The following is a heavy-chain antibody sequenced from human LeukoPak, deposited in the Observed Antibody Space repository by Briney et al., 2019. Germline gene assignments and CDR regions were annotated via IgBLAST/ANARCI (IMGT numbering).Heavy chain of an antibody. CDR3: ARADCSSTSCYEFDY. V-gene: IGHV3-20*04. Sequence: GGSLRLSCAASGFTFDDYGMSWVRQAPGKGLEWVSGINWNGGSTGYADSVKGRFTISRDNAKNSLYLQMNSLRAEDTALYYCARADCSSTSCYEFDYWGQGTLVTVSS. CDR2: INWNGGST. CDR1: GFTFDDYG. D-gene: IGHD2-2*01. J-gene: IGHJ4*02.